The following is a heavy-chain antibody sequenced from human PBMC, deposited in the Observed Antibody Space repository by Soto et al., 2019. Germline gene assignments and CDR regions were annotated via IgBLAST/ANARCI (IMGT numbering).Heavy chain of an antibody. D-gene: IGHD3-22*01. J-gene: IGHJ6*02. Sequence: LGESLKISCKGSGYSFTSYWISWVRQMPGKGLEWMGRIDPSDSYTNYSPSFQGHVTISADKSISTAYLQWSSLKASDTAMYYCARLQDVSSGYYYALYGMDVWGQGTTVTVSS. CDR3: ARLQDVSSGYYYALYGMDV. CDR2: IDPSDSYT. V-gene: IGHV5-10-1*01. CDR1: GYSFTSYW.